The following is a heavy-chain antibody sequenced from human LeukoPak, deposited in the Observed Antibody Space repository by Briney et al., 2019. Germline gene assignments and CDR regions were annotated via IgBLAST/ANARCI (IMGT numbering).Heavy chain of an antibody. CDR2: IYHSGST. V-gene: IGHV4-30-2*01. D-gene: IGHD3-22*01. J-gene: IGHJ4*02. CDR3: ARVGDSSGYYYFDY. Sequence: PSQTLSLTCAVSGGSISSGGYSWSWIRQPPGKGLEWIGYIYHSGSTYYNPSLKSRVTISVDRSKNQFSLKLSPVTAADTAVYYCARVGDSSGYYYFDYWGQGTLVTVSS. CDR1: GGSISSGGYS.